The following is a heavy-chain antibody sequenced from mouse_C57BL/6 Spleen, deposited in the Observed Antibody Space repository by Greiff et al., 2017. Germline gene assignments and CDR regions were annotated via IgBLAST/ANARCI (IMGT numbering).Heavy chain of an antibody. D-gene: IGHD1-1*01. J-gene: IGHJ1*03. CDR1: GYSITSGYY. CDR2: ISYDGSN. V-gene: IGHV3-6*01. CDR3: ARSPFYSRTDWYFGV. Sequence: DVQLQQSGPGLVKPSQSLSLTCSVTGYSITSGYYWNWIRQSPGNKLEWMGYISYDGSNNYNPSLKNRISITRDTSKNQFFLKLNSVTTEDTATYYCARSPFYSRTDWYFGVWGTGTTGTVSS.